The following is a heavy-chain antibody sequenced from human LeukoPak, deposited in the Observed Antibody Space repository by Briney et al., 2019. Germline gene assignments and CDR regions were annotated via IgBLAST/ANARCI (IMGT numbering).Heavy chain of an antibody. D-gene: IGHD6-19*01. CDR1: GGTFSSYA. CDR2: IIPIFGIA. CDR3: ARSDSGWYAPGAWFDY. V-gene: IGHV1-69*04. Sequence: SVKVSCKASGGTFSSYAISWVRQAPGQGLEWMGRIIPIFGIANYAQKFQGRVTITADKSTSTAYMELSGLRSEDTAVYYCARSDSGWYAPGAWFDYWGQGTLVTVSS. J-gene: IGHJ4*02.